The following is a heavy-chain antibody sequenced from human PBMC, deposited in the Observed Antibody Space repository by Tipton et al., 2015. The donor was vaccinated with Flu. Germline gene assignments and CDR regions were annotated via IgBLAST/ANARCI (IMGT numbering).Heavy chain of an antibody. V-gene: IGHV1-18*04. J-gene: IGHJ4*02. CDR2: ISGYSGNT. D-gene: IGHD2-2*01. CDR1: GYTFTKHG. Sequence: QLVQSGAEVKQPGASVKLSCKASGYTFTKHGISWVRQAPGQGLEWMGWISGYSGNTNYAQRLQGRVTMTTDTSTNTAYMELRSLRSADTAVYYCARPGGPAAINPFSYFDFWGQGTLVTVSS. CDR3: ARPGGPAAINPFSYFDF.